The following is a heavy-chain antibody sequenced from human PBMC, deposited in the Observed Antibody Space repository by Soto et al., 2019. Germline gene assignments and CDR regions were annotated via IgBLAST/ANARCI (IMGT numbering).Heavy chain of an antibody. J-gene: IGHJ4*02. V-gene: IGHV3-21*01. Sequence: GGSLRLSCAASGFTFSSYAMNWVRQAPGKGLEWVSSISSSSSYIYYADSVKGRFTISRDNAKNSLYLQMNSLRAGDTTVFYCATMYGLADGALNYFASWAQGPRFT. D-gene: IGHD2-8*01. CDR3: ATMYGLADGALNYFAS. CDR2: ISSSSSYI. CDR1: GFTFSSYA.